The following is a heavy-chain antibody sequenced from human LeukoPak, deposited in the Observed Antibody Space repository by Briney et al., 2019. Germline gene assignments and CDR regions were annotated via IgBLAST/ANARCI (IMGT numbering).Heavy chain of an antibody. D-gene: IGHD3-22*01. CDR2: IFHSGST. CDR3: ARANYYDTSGYSRGAFDI. J-gene: IGHJ3*02. Sequence: SETLSLTCSVSSYSISSGFYWGWIRQPPGKGLEWIGSIFHSGSTYYNPSLKSRVTISLDTSKNQFSLKLNSVTAADTAVYYCARANYYDTSGYSRGAFDIWGQGTMVTVSS. V-gene: IGHV4-38-2*02. CDR1: SYSISSGFY.